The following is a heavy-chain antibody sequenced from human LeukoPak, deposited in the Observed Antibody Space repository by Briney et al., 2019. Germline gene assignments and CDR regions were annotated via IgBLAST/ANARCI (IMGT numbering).Heavy chain of an antibody. CDR1: GYTLTELS. CDR3: ATRPDYYDSSGYYF. CDR2: FDPEDGET. D-gene: IGHD3-22*01. Sequence: ASVKVSCKVSGYTLTELSMHWVRRAPGKGLEWMGGFDPEDGETIYAQKFQGRVTMTEDTSTDTAYMELSSLRSEDTAVYYCATRPDYYDSSGYYFWGQGTLVTVSS. J-gene: IGHJ4*02. V-gene: IGHV1-24*01.